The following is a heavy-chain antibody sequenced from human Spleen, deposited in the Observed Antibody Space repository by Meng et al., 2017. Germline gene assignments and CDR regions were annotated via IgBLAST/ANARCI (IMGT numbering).Heavy chain of an antibody. Sequence: GESLKISCAASGFGFSDYYMAWIRQAPGKGLEWVSAISGSGGSTYYADSVKGRFTISRDNSKNTLYLQMNSLRAEDTAVYYCAKDPPRYSSGWYGIDYWGQGTLVTVSS. CDR3: AKDPPRYSSGWYGIDY. D-gene: IGHD6-19*01. V-gene: IGHV3-23*01. CDR2: ISGSGGST. CDR1: GFGFSDYY. J-gene: IGHJ4*02.